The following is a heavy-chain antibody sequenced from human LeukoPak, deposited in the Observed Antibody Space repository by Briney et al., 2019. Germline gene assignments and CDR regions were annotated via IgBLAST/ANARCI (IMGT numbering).Heavy chain of an antibody. J-gene: IGHJ4*02. CDR2: ISSSGSTI. D-gene: IGHD4-17*01. CDR1: GFTFSDYY. Sequence: GGSLRLSCAASGFTFSDYYMSWIRQAPGKGLEWVSYISSSGSTIYYADSVKGRFTISRDNAKNSLYLQMNSLRAEDTAVYYCATRRTVTTRFDYWGQGTLVTVSS. V-gene: IGHV3-11*01. CDR3: ATRRTVTTRFDY.